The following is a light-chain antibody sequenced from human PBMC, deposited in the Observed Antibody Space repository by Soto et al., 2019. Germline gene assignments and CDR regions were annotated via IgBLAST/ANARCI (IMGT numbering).Light chain of an antibody. Sequence: EIVLTQSPATLSLSPGERATLSCRASQSLSRSLAWYQQKPGQAPRLLIYDASNRATGIPARFSGSGSGTDFTLTISSLEPEDFAVYYCQQRSNWLSITFGQGTKVDI. V-gene: IGKV3-11*01. J-gene: IGKJ1*01. CDR1: QSLSRS. CDR2: DAS. CDR3: QQRSNWLSIT.